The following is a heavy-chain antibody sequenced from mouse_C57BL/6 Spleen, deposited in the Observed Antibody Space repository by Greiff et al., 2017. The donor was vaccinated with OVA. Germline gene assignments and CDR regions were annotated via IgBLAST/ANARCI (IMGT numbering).Heavy chain of an antibody. J-gene: IGHJ3*01. V-gene: IGHV1-26*01. Sequence: VQLQQSGPELVKPGASVKISCKASGYTFTDYYMNWVKQSHGKSLEWIGDINPNNGGTSYNQKFKGKATLTVDKSSSTAYMELRSLTSEDSAVYYCARLNGNYGAYWGQGTLVTVSA. CDR3: ARLNGNYGAY. D-gene: IGHD2-1*01. CDR1: GYTFTDYY. CDR2: INPNNGGT.